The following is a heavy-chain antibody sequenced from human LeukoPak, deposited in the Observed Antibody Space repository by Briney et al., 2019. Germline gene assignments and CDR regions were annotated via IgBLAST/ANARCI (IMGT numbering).Heavy chain of an antibody. J-gene: IGHJ4*02. Sequence: WGSLRLSCSASGFTFSSYAMHWVRQAPGKGLEGVAVISYGGYNKNYADSVKGRFAISRDNSKNTLYLQMNSLRAEDTALYYCGKGYSNATDYWGQGTRVTVSS. CDR1: GFTFSSYA. V-gene: IGHV3-30*18. CDR3: GKGYSNATDY. D-gene: IGHD4-11*01. CDR2: ISYGGYNK.